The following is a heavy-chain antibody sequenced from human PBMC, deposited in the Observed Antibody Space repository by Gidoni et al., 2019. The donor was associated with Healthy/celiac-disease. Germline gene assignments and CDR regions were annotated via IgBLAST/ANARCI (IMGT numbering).Heavy chain of an antibody. CDR1: GFTFSSYS. J-gene: IGHJ4*02. D-gene: IGHD3-22*01. CDR2: ISSSSSTI. Sequence: EVQLVESGGGLVQPGGSLRLSCAASGFTFSSYSMNWVRQAPGKGLEWVAYISSSSSTIYYADSVKGRFTISRDNAKNSLYLQMNSLRAEDTAVYYCARASEPVVVITTGDYWGQGTLVTVSS. CDR3: ARASEPVVVITTGDY. V-gene: IGHV3-48*01.